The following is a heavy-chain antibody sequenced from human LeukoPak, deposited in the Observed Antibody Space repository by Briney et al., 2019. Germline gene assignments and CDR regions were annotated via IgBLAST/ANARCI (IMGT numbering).Heavy chain of an antibody. D-gene: IGHD4-17*01. CDR2: IKQDGSEK. V-gene: IGHV3-7*03. Sequence: PGGSLRLSCAASGFTFSSYRMSWVRQAPGKGLEWVANIKQDGSEKYYVDSVKGRFTISRDNAKNSLYLQMNSLRAEDTAVYYCARVSGDYGGYYYYYGMDVWGQGTTVTVSS. J-gene: IGHJ6*02. CDR3: ARVSGDYGGYYYYYGMDV. CDR1: GFTFSSYR.